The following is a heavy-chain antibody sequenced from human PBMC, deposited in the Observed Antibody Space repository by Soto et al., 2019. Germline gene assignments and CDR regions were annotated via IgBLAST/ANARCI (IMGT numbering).Heavy chain of an antibody. D-gene: IGHD2-15*01. V-gene: IGHV3-23*01. Sequence: GGPMLLYSVTPAYSFGGYPMTCARPDPGKGLEGFSSIRGSGGRTYYADSVRGRLTISRDNSKNTLYLQKNRLRAEDTAVEFCAKELGREVVSGMDVLGQGNTVT. J-gene: IGHJ6*02. CDR1: AYSFGGYP. CDR3: AKELGREVVSGMDV. CDR2: IRGSGGRT.